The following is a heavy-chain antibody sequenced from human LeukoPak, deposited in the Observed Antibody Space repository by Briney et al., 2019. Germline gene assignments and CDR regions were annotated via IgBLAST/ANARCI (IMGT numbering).Heavy chain of an antibody. J-gene: IGHJ4*02. CDR1: GFTFSSYA. V-gene: IGHV3-23*01. Sequence: GGSLRLSCAASGFTFSSYAMGWVRQAPGKGLEWVSAISGSGGSTYYADSVKGRFTISRVNSKNTLYLQMNRLRAEDTAVYYCAKDRRRVWSGYHFDYWGQGTLVTVSS. CDR2: ISGSGGST. CDR3: AKDRRRVWSGYHFDY. D-gene: IGHD3-3*01.